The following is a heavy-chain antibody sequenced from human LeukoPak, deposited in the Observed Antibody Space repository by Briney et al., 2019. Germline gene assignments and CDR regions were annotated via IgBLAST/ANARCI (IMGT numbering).Heavy chain of an antibody. J-gene: IGHJ4*02. D-gene: IGHD1-26*01. CDR3: AKACSGTYPYYFDY. CDR1: GGSISSYY. Sequence: SETLSLTCTVSGGSISSYYWSWIRQPPGKGLEWIGYIYYSGSTNYNPSFKSRVTISVDTSKNQFSLKLSSVTAADTAVYYCAKACSGTYPYYFDYWGQGTLVTVSS. V-gene: IGHV4-59*01. CDR2: IYYSGST.